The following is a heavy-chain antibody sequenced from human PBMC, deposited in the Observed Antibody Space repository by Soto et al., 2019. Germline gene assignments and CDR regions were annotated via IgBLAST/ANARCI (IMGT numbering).Heavy chain of an antibody. CDR3: TRDKMITFGGVIVSHYYYYYMDV. CDR1: GFTFGDYA. D-gene: IGHD3-16*02. V-gene: IGHV3-49*03. J-gene: IGHJ6*03. Sequence: PGGSLRLSCTASGFTFGDYAMSWFRQAPGKGLEWVGFIRSKAYGGTTEYAASVKGRFTISRDDSKSIAYLQMNSLKTEDTAVYYCTRDKMITFGGVIVSHYYYYYMDVWGKGTTVTVSS. CDR2: IRSKAYGGTT.